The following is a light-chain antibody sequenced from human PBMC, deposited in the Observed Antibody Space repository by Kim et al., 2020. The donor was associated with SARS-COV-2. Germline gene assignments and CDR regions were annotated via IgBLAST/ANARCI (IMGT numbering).Light chain of an antibody. Sequence: PGERATLSCRASQSVSSSSLVWYQQKPGRAPRVLIYGATSGATGIPDRFSGSRSGTEFTLTISRLEPEDFAVYYCQQYDNSPYTFGQGTKLE. CDR3: QQYDNSPYT. CDR1: QSVSSSS. J-gene: IGKJ2*01. V-gene: IGKV3-20*01. CDR2: GAT.